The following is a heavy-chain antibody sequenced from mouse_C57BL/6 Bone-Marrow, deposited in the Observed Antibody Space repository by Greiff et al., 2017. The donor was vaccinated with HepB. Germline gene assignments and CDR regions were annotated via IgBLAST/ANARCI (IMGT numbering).Heavy chain of an antibody. CDR3: ARHYGNPCYFDY. CDR2: ISSGSSTI. V-gene: IGHV5-17*01. CDR1: GFTFSDYG. D-gene: IGHD2-1*01. Sequence: EVQLVESGGGLVKPGGSLKLSCAASGFTFSDYGMHWVRQAPEKGLEWVAYISSGSSTIYYADTVKGRFTISRDNAKNTLFLQMTSLGSADTAMYYCARHYGNPCYFDYWGQGTTLTVSS. J-gene: IGHJ2*01.